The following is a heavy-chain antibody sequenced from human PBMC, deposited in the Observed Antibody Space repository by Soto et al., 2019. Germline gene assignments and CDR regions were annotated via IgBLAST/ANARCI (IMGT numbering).Heavy chain of an antibody. CDR3: ARSAGDYYYYYGMDV. CDR2: ISAYNGNT. Sequence: QVQLVQSGAEVKKPGASVKVSCKASGYTFTSYGISWVRQAPGQGLEWMGWISAYNGNTNYAQKLQGRVTMTTDTSTSTAYIELRSLRSDDTAVYYCARSAGDYYYYYGMDVWGQGTTVTVSS. J-gene: IGHJ6*02. CDR1: GYTFTSYG. V-gene: IGHV1-18*01.